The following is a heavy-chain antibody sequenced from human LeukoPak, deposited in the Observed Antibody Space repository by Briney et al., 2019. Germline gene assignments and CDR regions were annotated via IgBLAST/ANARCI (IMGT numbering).Heavy chain of an antibody. Sequence: GESLKISCEGSGYSFTNYWIGWVRQMPGKGLEWMGIIYPGDSDIRYSPSFQGQVTISADKSINTAYLQWSSLKASDTALYYCARRSSIAVRLFDYWGQGTLVTVSS. CDR1: GYSFTNYW. D-gene: IGHD6-6*01. CDR2: IYPGDSDI. J-gene: IGHJ4*02. CDR3: ARRSSIAVRLFDY. V-gene: IGHV5-51*01.